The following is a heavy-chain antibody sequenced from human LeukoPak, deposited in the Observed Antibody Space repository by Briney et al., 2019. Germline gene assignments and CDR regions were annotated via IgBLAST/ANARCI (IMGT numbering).Heavy chain of an antibody. CDR2: ISSSSSTI. D-gene: IGHD2-15*01. Sequence: GGSLRLSCAASGFTFSSYSMNWVRQAPGKGLEWVSYISSSSSTIYYADSVKGRFTISRDNAKNSLYLQMNGLRDEDTAVYYCANLVVVAAQDAFDIWGQGTMVTVSS. CDR3: ANLVVVAAQDAFDI. CDR1: GFTFSSYS. V-gene: IGHV3-48*02. J-gene: IGHJ3*02.